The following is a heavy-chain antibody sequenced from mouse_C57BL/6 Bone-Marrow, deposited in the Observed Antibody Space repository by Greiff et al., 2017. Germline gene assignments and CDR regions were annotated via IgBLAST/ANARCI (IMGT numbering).Heavy chain of an antibody. D-gene: IGHD6-1*01. CDR1: GYTFTDYY. CDR2: INPYNGGT. J-gene: IGHJ2*01. CDR3: ARSRQGVDY. V-gene: IGHV1-19*01. Sequence: VQLKESGPVLVKPGASVKMSCKASGYTFTDYYMNWVKQSHGKSLEWIGVINPYNGGTSYNQKFKGKATLTVDKSSSTASMELNSLTSEDSAVYYCARSRQGVDYWGQGTTLTVSS.